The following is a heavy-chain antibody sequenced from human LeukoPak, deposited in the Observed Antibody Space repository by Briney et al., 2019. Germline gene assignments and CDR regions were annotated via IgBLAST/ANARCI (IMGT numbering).Heavy chain of an antibody. CDR2: INHSGST. CDR1: GGSFSGYY. D-gene: IGHD3-22*01. J-gene: IGHJ6*02. CDR3: ARVSGYFDYYYYGMDV. Sequence: SETLSLTCAVYGGSFSGYYWSWIRQSPGKGLEWIGEINHSGSTNYNPSLKSRVTISVDTSKNQFSLKLSSVTAADTAVYYCARVSGYFDYYYYGMDVWGQGTTVTVSS. V-gene: IGHV4-34*01.